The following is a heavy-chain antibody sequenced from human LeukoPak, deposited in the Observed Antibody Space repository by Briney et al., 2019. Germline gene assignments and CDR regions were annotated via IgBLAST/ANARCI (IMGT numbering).Heavy chain of an antibody. Sequence: GGSLRLSCAASGFTFSSYWMHWVRQAPGKGLEWVSGISWNSGSIGYADSVKGRFTISRDNAKNSLYLQMNSLRAEDTALYYCAKSSYGDSYTFDYWGQGTLVTVSS. CDR1: GFTFSSYW. V-gene: IGHV3-9*01. CDR3: AKSSYGDSYTFDY. J-gene: IGHJ4*02. D-gene: IGHD4-17*01. CDR2: ISWNSGSI.